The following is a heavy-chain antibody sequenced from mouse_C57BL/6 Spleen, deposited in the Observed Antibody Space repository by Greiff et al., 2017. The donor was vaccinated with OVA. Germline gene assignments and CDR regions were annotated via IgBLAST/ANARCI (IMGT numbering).Heavy chain of an antibody. CDR2: INYDGSST. CDR1: GFTFSDYY. V-gene: IGHV5-16*01. J-gene: IGHJ2*01. D-gene: IGHD1-1*01. Sequence: DVKLVESEGGLVQPGSSMKLSCTASGFTFSDYYMAWVRQVPEKGLEWVANINYDGSSTYYLDSLKSRFIISRDNAKNILYLQMSSLKSEDTATYYCARGGTVGYFDYWGQGTTLTVSS. CDR3: ARGGTVGYFDY.